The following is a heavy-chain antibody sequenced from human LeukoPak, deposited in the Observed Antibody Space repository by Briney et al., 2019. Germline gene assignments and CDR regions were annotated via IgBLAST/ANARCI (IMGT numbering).Heavy chain of an antibody. J-gene: IGHJ6*02. CDR2: IYSGGSA. CDR1: GVTVSSNY. D-gene: IGHD6-19*01. Sequence: GGSLRLSCAASGVTVSSNYMSWVRQAPGKGLEWVSVIYSGGSAYYADSVKGRFTISKDNSKNTLYLQMNSLRAEDTAVYYCARVASSGWYSGSIYDYYGMDVWGQGTTVTVSS. CDR3: ARVASSGWYSGSIYDYYGMDV. V-gene: IGHV3-53*01.